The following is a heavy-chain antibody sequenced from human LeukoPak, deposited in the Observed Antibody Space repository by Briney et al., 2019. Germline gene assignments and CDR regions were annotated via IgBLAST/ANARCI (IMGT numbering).Heavy chain of an antibody. CDR3: ASTATCSF. CDR1: GGSISSGSYY. J-gene: IGHJ3*01. Sequence: SQTLSLTCAVSGGSISSGSYYWSWIRQPAGKGLEWIGRIYTSGSTNYNPSLKSRVTISVDTSKNQFSLKLSSVTAADTAVYYCASTATCSFWGQGTMVTVSS. V-gene: IGHV4-61*02. D-gene: IGHD2-2*01. CDR2: IYTSGST.